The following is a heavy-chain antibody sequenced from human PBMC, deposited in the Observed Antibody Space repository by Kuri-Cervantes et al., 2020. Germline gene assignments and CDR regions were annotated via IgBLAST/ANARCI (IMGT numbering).Heavy chain of an antibody. D-gene: IGHD3-9*01. CDR3: ARGPYDILTGPRPDYYYMDV. CDR1: GFTFSSYG. V-gene: IGHV3-33*01. J-gene: IGHJ6*03. Sequence: GGSLRLSCAASGFTFSSYGMHWVRQAPGKGLEWVAVIWYDGSNKYYADSVKGRFTISRDNSKNTLYLQMNSLRAEDTAVYYCARGPYDILTGPRPDYYYMDVWGKGTTVTVSS. CDR2: IWYDGSNK.